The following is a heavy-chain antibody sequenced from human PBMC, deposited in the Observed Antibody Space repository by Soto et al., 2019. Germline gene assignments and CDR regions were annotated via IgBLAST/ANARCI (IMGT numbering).Heavy chain of an antibody. D-gene: IGHD2-21*02. CDR2: INHEGST. J-gene: IGHJ4*03. V-gene: IGHV4-34*01. CDR3: ARGSEYCGGDCYTGYFDY. Sequence: PSETLSLTCAVYGGSFSGLNWGWIRQPPGKGLQWIGEINHEGSTNYNPSLKSRVTISLDTSRNQFSLRLSAVTAADTAVYYCARGSEYCGGDCYTGYFDYWGQGPLVTVSS. CDR1: GGSFSGLN.